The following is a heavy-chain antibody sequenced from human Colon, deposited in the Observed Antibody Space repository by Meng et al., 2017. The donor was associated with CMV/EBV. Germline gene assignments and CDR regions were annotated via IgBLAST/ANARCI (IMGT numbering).Heavy chain of an antibody. CDR3: VRTPAAATGWFDP. CDR1: GFSFNDYS. D-gene: IGHD6-13*01. Sequence: GGSLRLSCAASGFSFNDYSMSWIRQAPGKGLEWISYISSNGRTIYYADSVRGRFTISRDNARNSLFLQMNTLRADDTAVYYCVRTPAAATGWFDPWGQGTLVTVSS. V-gene: IGHV3-11*01. CDR2: ISSNGRTI. J-gene: IGHJ5*02.